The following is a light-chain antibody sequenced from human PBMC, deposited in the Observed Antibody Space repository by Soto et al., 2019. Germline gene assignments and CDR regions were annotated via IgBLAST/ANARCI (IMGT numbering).Light chain of an antibody. J-gene: IGLJ1*01. CDR3: SSYTGSSTLGV. CDR2: DVS. V-gene: IGLV2-14*03. Sequence: QSALTQPASMSGSPGQSITISCTGTSSNVGGYNYVSWYQQHPGKAPKLMIYDVSSRPSGVSNRFSGSKSGNTASLTISGLQADDEAEYYCSSYTGSSTLGVFGTGTKLTVL. CDR1: SSNVGGYNY.